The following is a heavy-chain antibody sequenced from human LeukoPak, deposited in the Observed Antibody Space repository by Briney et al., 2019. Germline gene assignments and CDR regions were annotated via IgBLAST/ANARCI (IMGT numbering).Heavy chain of an antibody. V-gene: IGHV3-66*01. CDR3: ARDPTRYLRYGYFDY. Sequence: GGSLRLSCAASGFTVSSNYMSWVRQAPGKGLEWVSVIYSGGSTYYADSVKGRFTISRDNSKNTLYLQMNSLRAEDTAVYYCARDPTRYLRYGYFDYWGQGTVVTVSS. CDR1: GFTVSSNY. CDR2: IYSGGST. D-gene: IGHD3-9*01. J-gene: IGHJ4*02.